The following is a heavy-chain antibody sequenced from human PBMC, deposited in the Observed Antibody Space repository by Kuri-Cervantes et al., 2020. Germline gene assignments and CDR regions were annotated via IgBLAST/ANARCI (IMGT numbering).Heavy chain of an antibody. Sequence: GESLKISCAASGFTFSNYAMTWVRQAPGKGLEWVSAISGSGGSTYYADPVKGRFTISRDNSKNTLYLQMNSLRAEDTAVYYCARVRRGYVVTYYYYYMDVWGKGTTVTVSS. CDR3: ARVRRGYVVTYYYYYMDV. V-gene: IGHV3-23*01. J-gene: IGHJ6*03. CDR1: GFTFSNYA. D-gene: IGHD2-21*02. CDR2: ISGSGGST.